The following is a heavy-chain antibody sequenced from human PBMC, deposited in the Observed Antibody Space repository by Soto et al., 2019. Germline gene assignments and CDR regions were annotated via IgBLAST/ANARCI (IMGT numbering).Heavy chain of an antibody. Sequence: ASLKVSCKASGYTFSGYYLHWVRQAPGQGPEWMGWINPKSGATNFAQKFQGRVTMTRDTSVTTGYMELNRLTSDDTGVYYCTRSRDRYSSSYLCDFWGQGTLVTVSS. D-gene: IGHD6-6*01. J-gene: IGHJ4*02. CDR1: GYTFSGYY. V-gene: IGHV1-2*02. CDR3: TRSRDRYSSSYLCDF. CDR2: INPKSGAT.